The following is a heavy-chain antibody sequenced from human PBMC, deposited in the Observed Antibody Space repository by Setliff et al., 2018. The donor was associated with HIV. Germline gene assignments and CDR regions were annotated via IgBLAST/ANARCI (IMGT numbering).Heavy chain of an antibody. V-gene: IGHV3-74*01. CDR2: ISPDGRST. CDR1: GFTFNNYW. D-gene: IGHD3-10*01. J-gene: IGHJ4*02. Sequence: PGGSLRLSCAASGFTFNNYWMNWVRQVPGKGLVWVARISPDGRSTTHADAVKGRFTISRDNAKSTVYLQMGSLSADDTAVYYCARDPLPDFRGWCYWGQGTLVTVSS. CDR3: ARDPLPDFRGWCY.